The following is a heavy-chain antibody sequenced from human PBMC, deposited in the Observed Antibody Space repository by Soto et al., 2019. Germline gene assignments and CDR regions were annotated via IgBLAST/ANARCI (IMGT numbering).Heavy chain of an antibody. CDR1: GFTFSGSA. D-gene: IGHD3-3*01. J-gene: IGHJ5*02. CDR2: IRSKANSYAT. CDR3: TRQIFGVVTRSNWFDP. Sequence: EVQLVESGGGLVQPGGSLKLSCAASGFTFSGSAMHWVRQASGKGLEWVGRIRSKANSYATAYAASVKGRFTISRDDSKNTAYLQMNSLKTEDTAVYYCTRQIFGVVTRSNWFDPWGQGTLVTVSS. V-gene: IGHV3-73*01.